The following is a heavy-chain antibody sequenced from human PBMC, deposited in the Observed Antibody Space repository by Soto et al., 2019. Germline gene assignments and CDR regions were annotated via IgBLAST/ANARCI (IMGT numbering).Heavy chain of an antibody. CDR1: GYTFTGYY. J-gene: IGHJ4*02. CDR3: ARDARGDEAPMDY. Sequence: QVQLVQSGAEVKKPGASVKVSCKASGYTFTGYYMHWVRQAPGQGPEWMGWINPNSGGTNYAQKFQGWVTRTRDKAISTAYMELSRRRSDDTAVYYCARDARGDEAPMDYWGQGTLVTVSS. V-gene: IGHV1-2*04. CDR2: INPNSGGT. D-gene: IGHD2-21*02.